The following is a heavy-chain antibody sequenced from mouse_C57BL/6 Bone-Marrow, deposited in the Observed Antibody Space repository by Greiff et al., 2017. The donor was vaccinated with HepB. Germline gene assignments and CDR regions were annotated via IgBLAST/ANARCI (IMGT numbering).Heavy chain of an antibody. V-gene: IGHV6-3*01. CDR3: TITTVVSY. J-gene: IGHJ3*01. CDR2: IRLKSDNYAT. Sequence: EVMLVESGGGLVQPGGSMKLSCVASGFTFSNYWMNWVRQSPEKGLEWVAQIRLKSDNYATHYAESVKGRFTISRDDSKSSVYLQMNNLRAEDTGIYYCTITTVVSYWGQGTLVTVSA. D-gene: IGHD1-1*01. CDR1: GFTFSNYW.